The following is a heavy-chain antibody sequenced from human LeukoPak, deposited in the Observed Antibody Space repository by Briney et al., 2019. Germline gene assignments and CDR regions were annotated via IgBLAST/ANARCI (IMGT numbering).Heavy chain of an antibody. Sequence: SETLSLTCTVSGGSISSGGYYWSWIRQPPGKGLEWIGYIYHSGSTYYNPSLKSRVTISVDRSKNQFSLKLSSVTAADTAVYYCASSITGTTEAFDIWGQGTMVTVSS. CDR2: IYHSGST. CDR1: GGSISSGGYY. D-gene: IGHD1-7*01. CDR3: ASSITGTTEAFDI. V-gene: IGHV4-30-2*01. J-gene: IGHJ3*02.